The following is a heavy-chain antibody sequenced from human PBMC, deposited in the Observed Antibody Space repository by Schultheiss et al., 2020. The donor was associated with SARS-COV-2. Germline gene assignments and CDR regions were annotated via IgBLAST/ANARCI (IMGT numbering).Heavy chain of an antibody. CDR2: INHSGST. D-gene: IGHD6-13*01. V-gene: IGHV4-34*01. CDR3: ARLFSAAAAGFLVPYYYYGMDV. Sequence: SETLSLTCAVYGGSFSGYYWTWIRQPPGKGLEWIGEINHSGSTNYNPSLKSRVTISVDTSKSQFSLKLSSVTAADTAVYYCARLFSAAAAGFLVPYYYYGMDVWGQGTTVTVSS. J-gene: IGHJ6*02. CDR1: GGSFSGYY.